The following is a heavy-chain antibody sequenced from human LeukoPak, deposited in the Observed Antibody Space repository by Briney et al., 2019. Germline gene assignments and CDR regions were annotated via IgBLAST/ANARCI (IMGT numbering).Heavy chain of an antibody. CDR2: ISAYNGNT. D-gene: IGHD2-15*01. CDR3: ARDALLVVAATPDY. J-gene: IGHJ4*02. CDR1: GYTFTSYG. V-gene: IGHV1-18*01. Sequence: ASVKVSCKASGYTFTSYGISWARQAPGQGLEWMGWISAYNGNTNYAQKLQGRVTMTTDTSTSTAYMELRSLRSDDTAVYYCARDALLVVAATPDYWGQGTLVTVSS.